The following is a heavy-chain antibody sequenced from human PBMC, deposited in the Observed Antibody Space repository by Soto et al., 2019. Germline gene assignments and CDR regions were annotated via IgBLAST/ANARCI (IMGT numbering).Heavy chain of an antibody. CDR2: ISGYSSNT. CDR1: GYTFSSYG. D-gene: IGHD3-22*01. Sequence: QVQLVESGAEVKKPGASVKVSCKAYGYTFSSYGLSWVRQAPGQGLEWMGWISGYSSNTVYTQRFKGRLTMATDTSTGTAYMELRSLRSDDTAVYYCARDFYESSGYCDYWGQGTLVTVSS. CDR3: ARDFYESSGYCDY. J-gene: IGHJ4*02. V-gene: IGHV1-18*01.